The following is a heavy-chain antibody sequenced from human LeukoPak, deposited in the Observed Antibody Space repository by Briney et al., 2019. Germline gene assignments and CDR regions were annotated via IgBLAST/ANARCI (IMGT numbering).Heavy chain of an antibody. J-gene: IGHJ6*02. CDR2: INPSGGST. CDR3: ARDRMIVGATGGHGMDV. V-gene: IGHV1-46*01. Sequence: ASVKVSCKASGYTFTSYYMHWVRQAPGQGLEWMGIINPSGGSTSYAQKFQGRVTMTRDTSTSTVYMELSRPRSDDTAVYYCARDRMIVGATGGHGMDVWGQGTTVTVSS. D-gene: IGHD1-26*01. CDR1: GYTFTSYY.